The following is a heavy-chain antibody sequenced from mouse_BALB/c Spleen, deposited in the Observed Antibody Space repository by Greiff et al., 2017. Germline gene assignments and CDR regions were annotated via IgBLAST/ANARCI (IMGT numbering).Heavy chain of an antibody. CDR1: GYTFTSYW. Sequence: QVQLQQPGAELVKPGASVKLSCKASGYTFTSYWMHWVKQRPGQGLEWIGEIDPSDSYTNYNQKFKGKATLTVDKSSSTAYMQRSSLTSEDSAVYYCASLDYGSSPFDYWGQGTTLTVSS. CDR2: IDPSDSYT. CDR3: ASLDYGSSPFDY. V-gene: IGHV1-69*02. D-gene: IGHD1-1*01. J-gene: IGHJ2*01.